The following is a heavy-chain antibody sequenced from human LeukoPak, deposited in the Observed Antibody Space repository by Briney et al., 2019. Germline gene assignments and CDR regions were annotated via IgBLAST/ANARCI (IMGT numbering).Heavy chain of an antibody. J-gene: IGHJ4*02. Sequence: SETLSLTCTVSGGSISSSSYYWGWIRQPPGKGLEWIGSIYYSGSTYYNPSLKSRVTISVDTSKNQFSLKLSSVTAADTAVYYCARGVKEVRGGAFDYWGQGTLVTVSS. CDR2: IYYSGST. D-gene: IGHD3-10*01. V-gene: IGHV4-39*01. CDR3: ARGVKEVRGGAFDY. CDR1: GGSISSSSYY.